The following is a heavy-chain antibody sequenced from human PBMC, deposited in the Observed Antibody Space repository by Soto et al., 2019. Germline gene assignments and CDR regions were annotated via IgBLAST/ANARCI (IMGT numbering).Heavy chain of an antibody. Sequence: QVQLQESGPGLVKPSQTLSLTCTVSGGSISSGGYYWSWIRQHPGTGLEWIGYSYYGGSTYYNPSLKSRVTISVDTSKNQFSLKLSSVTAADTAVYYCARDYWYYDILTEGYYYYGMDVWGQGTTVTVSS. CDR3: ARDYWYYDILTEGYYYYGMDV. CDR1: GGSISSGGYY. J-gene: IGHJ6*02. V-gene: IGHV4-31*03. CDR2: SYYGGST. D-gene: IGHD3-9*01.